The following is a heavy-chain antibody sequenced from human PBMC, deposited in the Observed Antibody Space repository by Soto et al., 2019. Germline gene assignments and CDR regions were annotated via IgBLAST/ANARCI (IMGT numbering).Heavy chain of an antibody. CDR3: ARVRRANGYYYFDY. CDR2: IYYSGST. CDR1: GGSISSSSYY. D-gene: IGHD2-8*01. J-gene: IGHJ4*02. Sequence: PSETLSLTCTVSGGSISSSSYYWGWIRQPPGKGLEWIGSIYYSGSTYYNPSLKSRVTISVDTSKNQFSLQLTSVTAADTAIYFCARVRRANGYYYFDYWGQGTLVTVSS. V-gene: IGHV4-39*07.